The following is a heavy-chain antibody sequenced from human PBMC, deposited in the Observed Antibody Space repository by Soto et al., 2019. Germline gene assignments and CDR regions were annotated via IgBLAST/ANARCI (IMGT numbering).Heavy chain of an antibody. Sequence: SVKVSCKASGVSFGKSAINWVRQTPGQGLEWLGGFIPVYRTLNYAQKFQGRVTITADESTGTAYMTLSSLASDDTAVYYCATGVIWIGYFTVDSWGQGTRVTVSS. CDR3: ATGVIWIGYFTVDS. V-gene: IGHV1-69*13. CDR2: FIPVYRTL. CDR1: GVSFGKSA. D-gene: IGHD3-3*01. J-gene: IGHJ4*02.